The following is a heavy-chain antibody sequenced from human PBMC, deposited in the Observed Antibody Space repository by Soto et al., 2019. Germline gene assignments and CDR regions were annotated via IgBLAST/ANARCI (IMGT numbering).Heavy chain of an antibody. V-gene: IGHV4-61*01. CDR3: ARVRRFGANLATTSAYFDY. D-gene: IGHD1-1*01. J-gene: IGHJ4*02. CDR1: GGSVSSGSFY. Sequence: QVQLQESGPGLVKPSETLSLTCSVSGGSVSSGSFYWSWLRQPPGKGLEWIAYVSDSGSTTYNPSLRSRLSISLDTSKNQFSLKLSSVTAADTALYYCARVRRFGANLATTSAYFDYWGQGTLVTVSS. CDR2: VSDSGST.